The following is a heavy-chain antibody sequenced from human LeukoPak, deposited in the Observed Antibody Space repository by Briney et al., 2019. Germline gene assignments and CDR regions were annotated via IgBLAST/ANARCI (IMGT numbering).Heavy chain of an antibody. CDR2: IYGGDSET. Sequence: GESLKISCKGSGYIFTSYWIGWVRQMPGKGLEWMGIIYGGDSETRYSPSFQGQVTISADKSIKTAYLQWTSLKASDTAIYYCARHSSGYYYLFEDWGQGTLVTVPS. J-gene: IGHJ4*02. D-gene: IGHD3-22*01. CDR1: GYIFTSYW. V-gene: IGHV5-51*01. CDR3: ARHSSGYYYLFED.